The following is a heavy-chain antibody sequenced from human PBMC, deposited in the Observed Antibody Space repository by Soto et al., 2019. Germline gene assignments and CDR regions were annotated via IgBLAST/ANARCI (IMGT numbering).Heavy chain of an antibody. V-gene: IGHV4-4*07. J-gene: IGHJ6*02. CDR3: ARVRDYGLGTNRHYYGMDV. D-gene: IGHD3-10*01. Sequence: SETLCLTCTVSGGSISGYYGSWIRQPAGKGLEWIGRLYTMGSTNYNPSLQSRVTMSVDTSKNEFSLKVSSVTAADTAVYFCARVRDYGLGTNRHYYGMDVWGQGTTVTVSS. CDR2: LYTMGST. CDR1: GGSISGYY.